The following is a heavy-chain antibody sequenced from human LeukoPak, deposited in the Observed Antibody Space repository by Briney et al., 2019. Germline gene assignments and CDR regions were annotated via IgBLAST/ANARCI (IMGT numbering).Heavy chain of an antibody. Sequence: GRSLRLSCAASGFTFSSYGMHWVRQAPGKGLEWVAVISYDGSNKYYADSVKGRFTISRDNSKNTLYLQINSLRAEDTAVYYCAKDVSYREYYFDYWGQGTLVTVSS. CDR2: ISYDGSNK. J-gene: IGHJ4*02. V-gene: IGHV3-30*18. CDR3: AKDVSYREYYFDY. CDR1: GFTFSSYG. D-gene: IGHD1-14*01.